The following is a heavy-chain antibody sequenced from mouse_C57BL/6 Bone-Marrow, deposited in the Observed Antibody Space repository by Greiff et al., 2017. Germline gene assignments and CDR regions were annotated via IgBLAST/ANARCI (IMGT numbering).Heavy chain of an antibody. D-gene: IGHD1-1*01. J-gene: IGHJ2*01. Sequence: EVKLVESGEGLVKPGGSLKLSCAASGFTFSSYAMSWVRQTPEKRLEWVAYISSGGDYIYYADTVKGRFTISRDNARNTLYLQMSSLKSEDTAMYYCTRGGFITTFDYWGQGTTLTVSS. CDR1: GFTFSSYA. CDR3: TRGGFITTFDY. V-gene: IGHV5-9-1*02. CDR2: ISSGGDYI.